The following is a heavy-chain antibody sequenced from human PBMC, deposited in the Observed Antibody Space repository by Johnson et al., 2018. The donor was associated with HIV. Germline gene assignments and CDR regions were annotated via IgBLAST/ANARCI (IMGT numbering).Heavy chain of an antibody. D-gene: IGHD6-6*01. CDR3: AKDKGPVVAARPGGAFDI. V-gene: IGHV3-25*05. J-gene: IGHJ3*02. CDR2: VNPYGHDT. CDR1: QFTFSRFH. Sequence: VQLVESGGGLAKPAWSPGLSCAASQFTFSRFHINCVRQAPGNGLELIGQVNPYGHDTYYADSVKGRFTISRDNAKNSLYLQMNSLRAEDTALYYCAKDKGPVVAARPGGAFDIWGQGTMVTVSS.